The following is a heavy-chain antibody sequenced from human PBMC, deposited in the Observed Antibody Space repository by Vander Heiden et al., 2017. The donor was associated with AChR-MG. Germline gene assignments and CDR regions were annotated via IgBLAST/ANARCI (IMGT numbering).Heavy chain of an antibody. Sequence: EVQLVESGGGLVKPGESLRLSCEASGSPFRSYGMKWVRQAPGKGLEWVSSITASSGYIYEADSVKGRFTISRDNAKNSLYLQMNSLRAEDTAVYYCARGARFNWLQGDAFDLWGQGTMVIVSS. CDR1: GSPFRSYG. D-gene: IGHD1-1*01. V-gene: IGHV3-21*01. CDR3: ARGARFNWLQGDAFDL. CDR2: ITASSGYI. J-gene: IGHJ3*01.